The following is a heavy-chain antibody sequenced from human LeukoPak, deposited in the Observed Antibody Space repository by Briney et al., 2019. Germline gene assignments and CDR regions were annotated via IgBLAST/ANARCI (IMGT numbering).Heavy chain of an antibody. CDR2: INPSGGST. D-gene: IGHD1-1*01. V-gene: IGHV1-46*01. Sequence: ASVKVSCKASGYTFTSYYMHWVRQAPGQGLEWMGIINPSGGSTSYAQKFQGRVTMTRDKSTSTVYMELSSLRSEDTAVYYCARDLVQTTLSYYYYCGMDVWGQGTTVTVSS. CDR3: ARDLVQTTLSYYYYCGMDV. CDR1: GYTFTSYY. J-gene: IGHJ6*02.